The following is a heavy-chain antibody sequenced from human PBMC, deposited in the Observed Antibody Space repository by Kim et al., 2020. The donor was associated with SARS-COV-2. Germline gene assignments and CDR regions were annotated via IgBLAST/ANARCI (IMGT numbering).Heavy chain of an antibody. D-gene: IGHD3-10*01. V-gene: IGHV3-23*01. CDR3: AGYYYGSGSYYRSIDY. Sequence: DSVKGRFTLSRDNSKNTLYLQMTSLRAEEPAIYYCAGYYYGSGSYYRSIDYWGQGTLVTVSS. J-gene: IGHJ4*02.